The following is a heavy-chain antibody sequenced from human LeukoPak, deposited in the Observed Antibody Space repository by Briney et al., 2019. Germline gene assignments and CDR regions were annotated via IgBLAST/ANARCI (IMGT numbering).Heavy chain of an antibody. CDR2: VFYSGGT. J-gene: IGHJ3*01. Sequence: SETLSLTCSVSGGSLTSYYWTWIRQPPGKNLEWIGHVFYSGGTYYNPSLESRVTISAVTSKNQFSLNLSSVTAADTAVYYCARRMVGDGVDVFNLWGQGTKVTVSS. CDR3: ARRMVGDGVDVFNL. CDR1: GGSLTSYY. V-gene: IGHV4-59*08. D-gene: IGHD1-26*01.